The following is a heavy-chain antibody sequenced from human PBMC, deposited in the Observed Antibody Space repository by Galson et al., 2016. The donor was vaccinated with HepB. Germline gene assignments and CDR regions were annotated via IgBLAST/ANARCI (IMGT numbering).Heavy chain of an antibody. V-gene: IGHV3-23*01. D-gene: IGHD5-18*01. CDR1: GFTFSSYA. CDR2: ISGRGGST. J-gene: IGHJ5*02. CDR3: AREVGYSYVVTINWFDP. Sequence: SLRLSCAASGFTFSSYAMSWVRQAPGKGLEWVSAISGRGGSTYYADSVKGRFTISRGNSKNTLYLQMNSLRAEDTAVYYCAREVGYSYVVTINWFDPWGQGILVIVSS.